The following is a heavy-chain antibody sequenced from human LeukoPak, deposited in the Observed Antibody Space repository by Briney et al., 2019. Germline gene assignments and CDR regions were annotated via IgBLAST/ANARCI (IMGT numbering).Heavy chain of an antibody. CDR2: ISSSSSCI. V-gene: IGHV3-21*01. J-gene: IGHJ2*01. Sequence: GGSLRLSCAASRFTFSTYGMHWVRQAPGKGLEWVSSISSSSSCIYYADSVKGRFTISRDNAKNSLYLQMNSLRAEDTAVYYCARPGVLWFGELFRNWYFDLWGRGTLVTVSS. D-gene: IGHD3-10*01. CDR1: RFTFSTYG. CDR3: ARPGVLWFGELFRNWYFDL.